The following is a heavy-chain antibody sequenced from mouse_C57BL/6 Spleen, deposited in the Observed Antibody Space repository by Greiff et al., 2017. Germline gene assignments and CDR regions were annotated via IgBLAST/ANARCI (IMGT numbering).Heavy chain of an antibody. D-gene: IGHD1-1*01. Sequence: QVQLQQPGAELVKPGASVKLSCKASGYTFTSYWMHWVKQRPGRGLEWIGRIDPNSGGTKYTEKFKSKATLTVDKPSSPAYMQLRSLTSEDSAVYYCARSALITTVEEGGYARGYWGQGTSVTVSS. J-gene: IGHJ4*01. V-gene: IGHV1-72*01. CDR3: ARSALITTVEEGGYARGY. CDR1: GYTFTSYW. CDR2: IDPNSGGT.